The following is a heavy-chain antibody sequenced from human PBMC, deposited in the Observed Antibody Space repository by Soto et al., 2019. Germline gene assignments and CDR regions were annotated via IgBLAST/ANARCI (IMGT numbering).Heavy chain of an antibody. CDR1: GFTFSSYS. Sequence: EVQLVESGGGLVQPGGSLRLSCAASGFTFSSYSMNWVRQAPGKGLEWVSYISSSSSTIYYADSVKGRFTISRDNAKNSLYLQMNSLRAEDTAVYYCARAPPTTVTTIFDYWGQGTLVTVSS. D-gene: IGHD4-17*01. V-gene: IGHV3-48*01. J-gene: IGHJ4*02. CDR2: ISSSSSTI. CDR3: ARAPPTTVTTIFDY.